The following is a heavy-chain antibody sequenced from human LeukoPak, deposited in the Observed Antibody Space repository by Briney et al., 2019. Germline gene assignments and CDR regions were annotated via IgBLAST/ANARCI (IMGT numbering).Heavy chain of an antibody. D-gene: IGHD6-13*01. J-gene: IGHJ3*02. V-gene: IGHV4-61*01. CDR1: GGSVSSGSYY. Sequence: SETLSLTCTVSGGSVSSGSYYWSWIRQPPGKGLEWIGYIYYSGSTNYNPSLKSRVTISVDTSKNQFSLKLSSVTAADTAVYYCARDRPAGTYAFDIWGQGTMVTVSS. CDR3: ARDRPAGTYAFDI. CDR2: IYYSGST.